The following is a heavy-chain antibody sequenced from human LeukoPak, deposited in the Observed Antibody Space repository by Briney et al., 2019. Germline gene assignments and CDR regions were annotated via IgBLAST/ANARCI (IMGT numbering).Heavy chain of an antibody. CDR2: IYPGDSDT. Sequence: GESLKISCKGSGYSFTSYWIGWVRQMPGKGLEWMGIIYPGDSDTRYSPSFQGQVTISADKSISTAYLQWSSLKASDTAMYYCARPPDSSGYYYASGGWGQGTLVTVSS. CDR1: GYSFTSYW. D-gene: IGHD3-22*01. V-gene: IGHV5-51*01. CDR3: ARPPDSSGYYYASGG. J-gene: IGHJ4*02.